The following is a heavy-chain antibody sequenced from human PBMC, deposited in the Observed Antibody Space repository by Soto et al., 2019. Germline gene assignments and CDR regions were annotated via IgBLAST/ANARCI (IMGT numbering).Heavy chain of an antibody. CDR2: IYSGGST. D-gene: IGHD1-26*01. V-gene: IGHV3-53*01. CDR3: ARSPMGATYFDY. Sequence: GGSLRLSCAASGFTVSSNYMSWVRQAPGKGLEWVSVIYSGGSTYYADSVKGRLTISRDNSKNTLYLQMNSLRAEDTAVYYGARSPMGATYFDYWGQGTLVTVSS. CDR1: GFTVSSNY. J-gene: IGHJ4*02.